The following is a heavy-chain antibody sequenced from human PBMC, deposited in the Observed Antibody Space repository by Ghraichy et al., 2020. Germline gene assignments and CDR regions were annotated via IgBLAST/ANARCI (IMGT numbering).Heavy chain of an antibody. J-gene: IGHJ3*02. V-gene: IGHV4-31*03. CDR2: MYYSGTT. CDR1: GDSISRGYYY. CDR3: ARAGGRSVAPWDAFDI. Sequence: SETLSLTCTVSGDSISRGYYYWAWIRQHPGKGLEWIGYMYYSGTTYYNPSLKSRLTISGDTSKNQFSLNLNSVTAADTAAYYCARAGGRSVAPWDAFDIWGQGTMVTVSS. D-gene: IGHD3-16*01.